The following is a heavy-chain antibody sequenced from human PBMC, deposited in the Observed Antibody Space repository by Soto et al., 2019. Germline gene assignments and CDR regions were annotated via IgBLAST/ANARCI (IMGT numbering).Heavy chain of an antibody. Sequence: SETLSLTCTVSGGSISSGGYYWSWIRQHPGKGLEWIGYIYYSGSTYYNPSLKSRVTISVDTSKNQFSLKLSSVTAADTAVYYCARVSRGLDAFDIWRQGTMVTV. J-gene: IGHJ3*02. CDR3: ARVSRGLDAFDI. V-gene: IGHV4-31*03. CDR2: IYYSGST. CDR1: GGSISSGGYY. D-gene: IGHD1-26*01.